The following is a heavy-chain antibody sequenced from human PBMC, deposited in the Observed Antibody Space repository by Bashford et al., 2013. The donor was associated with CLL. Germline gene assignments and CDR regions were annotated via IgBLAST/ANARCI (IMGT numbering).Heavy chain of an antibody. J-gene: IGHJ3*02. D-gene: IGHD5-12*01. CDR3: TRVGNLDDDYFLDDASDI. Sequence: GSLRLSCAASGFFFSGAWMSWVRQAPGKGAGVGCRIKTTVHGGANRLRCTRRKDRFTISRDDSQQTVDLQMNSLKPNDTGVYYCTRVGNLDDDYFLDDASDIWGQGDNGHRLL. CDR1: GFFFSGAW. CDR2: IKTTVHGGAN. V-gene: IGHV3-15*01.